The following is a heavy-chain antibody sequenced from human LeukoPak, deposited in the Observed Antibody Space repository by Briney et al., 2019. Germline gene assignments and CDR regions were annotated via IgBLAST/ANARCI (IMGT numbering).Heavy chain of an antibody. V-gene: IGHV1-18*01. Sequence: ASVKVSCKASGYTFTSYGITWVRQAPGQGPEWMGWISAYNGNTNYAQKLQGRVTMTTDIATSTAYMELRSLTSDDTAVYYCARACDLFPIDCWGQGSLVTVSS. CDR1: GYTFTSYG. CDR3: ARACDLFPIDC. J-gene: IGHJ4*02. D-gene: IGHD2-21*01. CDR2: ISAYNGNT.